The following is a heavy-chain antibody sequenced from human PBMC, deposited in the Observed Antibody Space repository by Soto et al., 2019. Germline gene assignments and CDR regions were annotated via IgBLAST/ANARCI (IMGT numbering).Heavy chain of an antibody. Sequence: ASVKVSCKASGYTFTGYYMHWVRQAPGQGLEWMGWINPNSGGTNYAQQFQGWVTMTRDTSISTAYMDLNRLRVEDTAVYYCARDDEGWSDCDLGYWGQGVQVTVSS. CDR3: ARDDEGWSDCDLGY. V-gene: IGHV1-2*04. CDR1: GYTFTGYY. CDR2: INPNSGGT. J-gene: IGHJ4*02. D-gene: IGHD2-21*01.